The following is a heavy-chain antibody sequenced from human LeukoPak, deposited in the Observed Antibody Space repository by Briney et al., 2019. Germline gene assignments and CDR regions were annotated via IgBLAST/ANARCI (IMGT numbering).Heavy chain of an antibody. CDR2: IYYSGST. CDR1: GGSISSSIYY. J-gene: IGHJ5*02. Sequence: SETLSLTCTVSGGSISSSIYYWGWIRQPPGKGLEWIGSIYYSGSTYYNPSLKSRVTISVDTSKNQFSLKLSSVTAADTAVYYCARLLYSSSNWFDPWGQGTLVTVSS. D-gene: IGHD6-19*01. CDR3: ARLLYSSSNWFDP. V-gene: IGHV4-39*01.